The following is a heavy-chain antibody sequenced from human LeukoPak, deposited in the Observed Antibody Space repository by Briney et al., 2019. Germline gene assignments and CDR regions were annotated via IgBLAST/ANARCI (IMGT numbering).Heavy chain of an antibody. Sequence: GGSLRLSCAASGFXFNSYSINWVRQAPGKGLQWVSSISSSSGYIYYADSVKGRFTISRDNAKNSLFLQMNSLRAEDTAVYYCARAYGGNAYYFDYWGQGTLVTVSS. D-gene: IGHD4-23*01. V-gene: IGHV3-21*01. J-gene: IGHJ4*02. CDR3: ARAYGGNAYYFDY. CDR2: ISSSSGYI. CDR1: GFXFNSYS.